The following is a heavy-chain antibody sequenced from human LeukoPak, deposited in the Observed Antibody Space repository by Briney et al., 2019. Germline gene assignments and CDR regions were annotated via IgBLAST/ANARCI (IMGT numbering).Heavy chain of an antibody. V-gene: IGHV1-8*01. CDR2: MKPNSGHT. J-gene: IGHJ4*02. Sequence: ASVKVSCKASGYTFTTYDINWVRQATGQGLEWLGYMKPNSGHTGYAQKFQGRVTMTRNTSISTAYMELSSLRSEDTAMYYCAREFRSDSHWGQGTLVTVAS. CDR3: AREFRSDSH. CDR1: GYTFTTYD.